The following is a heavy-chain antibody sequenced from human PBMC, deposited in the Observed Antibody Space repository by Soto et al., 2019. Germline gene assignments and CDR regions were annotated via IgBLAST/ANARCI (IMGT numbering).Heavy chain of an antibody. Sequence: QLQLQESGPGLVKPSETLSLTCTVSGYYVTTNNYYWGWIRQPPGNGLEWIGSIHFLGDTYYPPSLKSRLTIPADTSKNQFSLHLNSVTAADTAVYYCATVSGSYLEIPSDYWGQGSLVTVSS. CDR2: IHFLGDT. CDR3: ATVSGSYLEIPSDY. V-gene: IGHV4-39*01. CDR1: GYYVTTNNYY. D-gene: IGHD1-26*01. J-gene: IGHJ4*02.